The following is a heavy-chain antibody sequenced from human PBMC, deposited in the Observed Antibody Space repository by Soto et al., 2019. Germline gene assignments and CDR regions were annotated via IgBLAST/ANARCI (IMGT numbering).Heavy chain of an antibody. V-gene: IGHV4-59*08. Sequence: QVQLQESGPGLVKPSETLSLTCTVSGGSISSYYWSWIRQPPGKGLEWIGYIYYSGSTNYNPSLKSRVTISVATSKNQFSLKLSSVTAADTAVYYCARLLAAAGLIDYWGQGTLVTVSS. J-gene: IGHJ4*02. D-gene: IGHD6-13*01. CDR2: IYYSGST. CDR3: ARLLAAAGLIDY. CDR1: GGSISSYY.